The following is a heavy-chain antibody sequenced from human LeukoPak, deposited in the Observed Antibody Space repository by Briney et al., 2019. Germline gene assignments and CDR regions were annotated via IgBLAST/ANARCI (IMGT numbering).Heavy chain of an antibody. CDR1: GNTFTSYY. V-gene: IGHV1-46*01. J-gene: IGHJ4*02. Sequence: ASVKVSCKASGNTFTSYYMHWVRQAPGQGLEWMGLVNPSGGSTRYAQKFQGRVTMTRDTSTGIVYMELTSLRSEDTAVYYCARGWTTELSAMGYWGQGTLVTVSS. CDR3: ARGWTTELSAMGY. D-gene: IGHD4-11*01. CDR2: VNPSGGST.